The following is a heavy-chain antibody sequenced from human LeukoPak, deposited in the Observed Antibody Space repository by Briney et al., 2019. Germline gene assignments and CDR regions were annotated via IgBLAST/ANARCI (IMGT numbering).Heavy chain of an antibody. V-gene: IGHV3-7*01. CDR1: GFTFSTYW. Sequence: GGSLRLSCAASGFTFSTYWMAWVRQAPGKGLEWVANIKYDGIEKYYVDSVKGRFTISRDNAKNSLYLHMNSLRDDDTAVYYCARDSVTEPTGDWFDPWGQGTLVTVSS. D-gene: IGHD3-10*01. CDR3: ARDSVTEPTGDWFDP. J-gene: IGHJ5*02. CDR2: IKYDGIEK.